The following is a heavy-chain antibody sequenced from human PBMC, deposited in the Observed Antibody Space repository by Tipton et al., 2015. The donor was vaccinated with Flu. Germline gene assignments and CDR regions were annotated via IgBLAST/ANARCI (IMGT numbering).Heavy chain of an antibody. CDR2: ISDSGGNT. J-gene: IGHJ4*02. D-gene: IGHD2/OR15-2a*01. V-gene: IGHV3-23*01. CDR3: AKDTEGGLVILTYFDY. Sequence: SLRLSCAASGFTFGNYAMTWVRQAPGEGLEWVSGISDSGGNTYYTDSVKGRFTISRDNSKNTLYLQMNSLRAEDTAVYYCAKDTEGGLVILTYFDYWGQGTLVTVSS. CDR1: GFTFGNYA.